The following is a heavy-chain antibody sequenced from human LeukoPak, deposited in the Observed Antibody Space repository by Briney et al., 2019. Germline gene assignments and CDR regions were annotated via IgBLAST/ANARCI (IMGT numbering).Heavy chain of an antibody. D-gene: IGHD3-3*01. CDR2: ISGSGDRT. J-gene: IGHJ4*02. Sequence: GGSLRLSCAASGFTVSSNYMSWVRQAPGKGLEWVSVISGSGDRTYYAGSVKGRFTISRDNSRNTLYLQLNSLRAEDTAVYYCGLRNLIFGVVGYWGQGTLVTVSS. CDR1: GFTVSSNY. V-gene: IGHV3-23*01. CDR3: GLRNLIFGVVGY.